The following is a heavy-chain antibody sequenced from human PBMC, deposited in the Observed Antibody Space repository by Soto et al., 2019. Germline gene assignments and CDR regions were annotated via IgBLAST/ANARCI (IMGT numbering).Heavy chain of an antibody. D-gene: IGHD1-26*01. J-gene: IGHJ6*02. Sequence: QVQVQQSGPRLVKPSETLSLTCTVSSGPTRSHNWGWIRQSPGRGLEWIGYVYYTGGTSYNPSLNGXVXXSADTSTNHISLTLSSVTAADTAIYYCVRQGIDYLHGLVDVWGQGTAVSVSS. CDR1: SGPTRSHN. V-gene: IGHV4-59*08. CDR2: VYYTGGT. CDR3: VRQGIDYLHGLVDV.